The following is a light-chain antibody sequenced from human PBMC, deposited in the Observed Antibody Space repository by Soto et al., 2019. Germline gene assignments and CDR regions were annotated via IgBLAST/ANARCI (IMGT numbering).Light chain of an antibody. CDR1: QSLLHSYGFHY. V-gene: IGKV2-28*01. Sequence: DIVMTQSPPSLPVTPGEPASISCRSSQSLLHSYGFHYLDWYLQKPGQSPQLLIYLGSNRASGVPDRFSATQSGTTFTLKISSVEAEDVGVYYCMQALQTPWTFGQGTKVDIK. J-gene: IGKJ1*01. CDR3: MQALQTPWT. CDR2: LGS.